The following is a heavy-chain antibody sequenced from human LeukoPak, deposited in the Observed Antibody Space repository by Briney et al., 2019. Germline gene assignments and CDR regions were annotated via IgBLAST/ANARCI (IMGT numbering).Heavy chain of an antibody. D-gene: IGHD3/OR15-3a*01. CDR1: GFSLSTSGVG. CDR2: IYLDDDK. Sequence: SGPTLVKPTQTLTLTCTFPGFSLSTSGVGVGWIRQPPGKALEWLALIYLDDDKRYSPSLKSRLTITRDTSKNQVVLTVTNLDPVDTATYYCVHSPSWMAGTGFDIWGQGTTVTVSS. CDR3: VHSPSWMAGTGFDI. V-gene: IGHV2-5*02. J-gene: IGHJ3*02.